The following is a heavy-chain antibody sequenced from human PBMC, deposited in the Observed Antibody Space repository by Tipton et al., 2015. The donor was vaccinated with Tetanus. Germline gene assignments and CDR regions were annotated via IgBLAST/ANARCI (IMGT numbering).Heavy chain of an antibody. J-gene: IGHJ4*02. Sequence: SLRLSCAASGFISSSYGIHWVRQAPGKGLEWVAVSWYDGTDQYYADSVKGRFTLSRDNSKNTLYLQMNSLRAEDTALYYCAREADCSGGSCFSGAFDNWGQGTQVTVSS. CDR3: AREADCSGGSCFSGAFDN. D-gene: IGHD2-15*01. V-gene: IGHV3-33*01. CDR2: SWYDGTDQ. CDR1: GFISSSYG.